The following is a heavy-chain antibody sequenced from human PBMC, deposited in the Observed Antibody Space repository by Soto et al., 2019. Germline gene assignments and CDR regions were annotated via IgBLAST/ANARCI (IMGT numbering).Heavy chain of an antibody. J-gene: IGHJ4*02. V-gene: IGHV1-8*01. CDR3: AGGGFLNNHGDY. CDR1: GYTFSSYD. CDR2: MNPNSGNT. Sequence: QVQLVQSGAEVKKPGASVTVSCKASGYTFSSYDINWVRQATGQALEWMGWMNPNSGNTGYAQKFQGRVTMTRNTSISTAYMDLSSLRAEDTAVYYCAGGGFLNNHGDYWGQGTLVTGSS. D-gene: IGHD1-20*01.